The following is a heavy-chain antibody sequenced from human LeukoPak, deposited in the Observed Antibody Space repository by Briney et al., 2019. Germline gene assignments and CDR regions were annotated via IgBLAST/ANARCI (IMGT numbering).Heavy chain of an antibody. CDR1: GYTFTNYH. CDR3: TRAPPGMTMMTDY. D-gene: IGHD3-22*01. Sequence: GASVRVSCKASGYTFTNYHIAWVRQAPGQGLEWMGWVSTNDGNTVYAQRLQGRVTMTTDTSTSVAYMELRSQTSDDTAVYYCTRAPPGMTMMTDYWGQGTLVTVSS. J-gene: IGHJ4*02. CDR2: VSTNDGNT. V-gene: IGHV1-18*01.